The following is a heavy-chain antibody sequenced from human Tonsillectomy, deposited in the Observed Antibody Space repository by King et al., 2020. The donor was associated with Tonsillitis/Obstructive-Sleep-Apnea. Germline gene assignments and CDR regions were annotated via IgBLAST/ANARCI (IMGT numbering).Heavy chain of an antibody. D-gene: IGHD3-3*01. CDR2: IYSGGST. CDR1: GFTDSNNY. Sequence: VQLVESGGGLVQPGGSLRLSCAACGFTDSNNYMTWVRQAPGKGLEGVSTIYSGGSTYYADSVKGRFTISRDNSKNTLYLHMNSLRAEDTAVYYCAGGLVLSFFASRGQGTPVFVPS. CDR3: AGGLVLSFFAS. V-gene: IGHV3-66*01. J-gene: IGHJ4*02.